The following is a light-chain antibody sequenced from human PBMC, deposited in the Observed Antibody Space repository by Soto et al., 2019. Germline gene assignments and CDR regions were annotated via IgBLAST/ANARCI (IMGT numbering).Light chain of an antibody. CDR2: DTS. Sequence: IQMTQSPSTLSASVGDIVNITFRASQSVSDWLAWYQQKPGNPPKLLIYDTSRLESAVPSMFSASGSGTEITLTISGLQPDDFATYYCHQYNSYTWTFGQGTKVDIK. CDR1: QSVSDW. CDR3: HQYNSYTWT. V-gene: IGKV1-5*01. J-gene: IGKJ1*01.